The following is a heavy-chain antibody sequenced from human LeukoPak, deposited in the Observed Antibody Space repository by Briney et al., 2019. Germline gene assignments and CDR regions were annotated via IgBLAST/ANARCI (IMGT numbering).Heavy chain of an antibody. CDR3: ARAPLGVATIGSDY. Sequence: PSETLSLTCTVSGGSISTGGHYWSWIRQPAGKGLEWIGRIYSSGSTNYNPSLKSRVTISIDRSKNQFSLRLSSVTAADTAVYYCARAPLGVATIGSDYWGQGTLVTVSS. V-gene: IGHV4-61*02. CDR1: GGSISTGGHY. D-gene: IGHD5-12*01. CDR2: IYSSGST. J-gene: IGHJ4*02.